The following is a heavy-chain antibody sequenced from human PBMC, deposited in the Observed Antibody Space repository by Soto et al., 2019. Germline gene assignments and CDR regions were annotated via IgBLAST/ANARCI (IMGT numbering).Heavy chain of an antibody. CDR2: IIPIFGTA. J-gene: IGHJ6*02. CDR1: GGTFSSYA. CDR3: ARVTVVPAAKRGYYYYGMDV. D-gene: IGHD2-2*01. V-gene: IGHV1-69*01. Sequence: QVQLVQSGAEVKKPGSSVKVSCKASGGTFSSYAISWVRQAPGQGLEWMGGIIPIFGTANYAQKFQGRVTITADESTITAYMELSSLRSEVTAVYYCARVTVVPAAKRGYYYYGMDVWGQGTTVTVSS.